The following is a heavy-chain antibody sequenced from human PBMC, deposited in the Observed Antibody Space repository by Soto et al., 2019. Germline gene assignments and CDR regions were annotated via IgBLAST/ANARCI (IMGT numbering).Heavy chain of an antibody. CDR3: EREHYNPNQGDFEF. D-gene: IGHD1-20*01. CDR1: GYSFTNLL. CDR2: IYSRDSDT. J-gene: IGHJ4*02. V-gene: IGHV5-51*01. Sequence: PVESLKISCQCSGYSFTNLLVCVVLQRPGKGLEWMGIIYSRDSDTRYSPSFQGQVNISVDSSISTAYLQWSSLKASDTAIYYCEREHYNPNQGDFEFWGQGTLVNV.